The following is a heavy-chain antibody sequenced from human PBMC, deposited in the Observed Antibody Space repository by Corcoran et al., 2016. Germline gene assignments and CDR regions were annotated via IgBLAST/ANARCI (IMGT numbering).Heavy chain of an antibody. CDR1: GFTFSNAW. J-gene: IGHJ3*02. V-gene: IGHV3-15*07. CDR3: STDSRITMIVNAFDI. Sequence: EVQLVESGGGLVKPGGSLRLSCAASGFTFSNAWMNWVRQAPGKGLEWVGRIKSKTDGGTTDYAAPVKGRFTISRDDSKNTLYLQMNSLKTEDTAVYYCSTDSRITMIVNAFDIWGQGTMVTVSS. CDR2: IKSKTDGGTT. D-gene: IGHD3-22*01.